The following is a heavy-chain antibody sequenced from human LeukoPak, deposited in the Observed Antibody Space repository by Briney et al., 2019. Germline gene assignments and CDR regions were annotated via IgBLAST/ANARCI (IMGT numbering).Heavy chain of an antibody. CDR2: IYYSGST. Sequence: SQTLSLTCTVSGGSISSGGYYWSWIRQHPGKGLEWIGYIYYSGSTYYNPSLKSRVTISVDTSKNQFSLKLSSVTAADTAVYYCARRGPGYNWFDPWGQGTLVTVSS. V-gene: IGHV4-31*03. J-gene: IGHJ5*02. CDR3: ARRGPGYNWFDP. CDR1: GGSISSGGYY. D-gene: IGHD7-27*01.